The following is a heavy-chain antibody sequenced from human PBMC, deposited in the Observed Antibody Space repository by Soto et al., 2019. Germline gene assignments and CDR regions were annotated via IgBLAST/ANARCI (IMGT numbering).Heavy chain of an antibody. J-gene: IGHJ4*02. CDR1: GYSFTNYW. D-gene: IGHD3-22*01. Sequence: GEPLKISCKGSGYSFTNYWIGWVRQMPGKGLEWMGIINPADSNTRYSPSFQGQVTVSADKSISTAYLQRGSLTASDTAIYYCVRPDSTGYYSHWGQGTPVTVSS. V-gene: IGHV5-51*01. CDR2: INPADSNT. CDR3: VRPDSTGYYSH.